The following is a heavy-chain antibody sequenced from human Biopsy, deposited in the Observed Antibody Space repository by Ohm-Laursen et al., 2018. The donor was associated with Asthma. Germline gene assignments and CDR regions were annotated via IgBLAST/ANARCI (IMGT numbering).Heavy chain of an antibody. CDR2: MYAGGSR. CDR1: GANVTNNY. CDR3: ARAGDTNDYGPAFDI. D-gene: IGHD4-17*01. Sequence: SLRLSCAASGANVTNNYMTWVRQAPGKGLEWVSIMYAGGSRFYADRVKGRFTISRDNSKNTLYLQMDSLRPEDTALYYCARAGDTNDYGPAFDIWGLGTMVTVSS. V-gene: IGHV3-53*01. J-gene: IGHJ3*02.